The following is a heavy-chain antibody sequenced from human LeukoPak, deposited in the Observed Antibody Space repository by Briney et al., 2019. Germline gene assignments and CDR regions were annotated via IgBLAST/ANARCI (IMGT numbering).Heavy chain of an antibody. Sequence: SGPTLFKPKPTLTLTCTFSGFSLPTRGGGVGWIRQPPGKALEWLSVIYWNDDKRYTPSLKRRLTITQDTSKSQVVLTMTNMDPADTATYYCAHRPRPSSYLDNWFDAWGQGTLVAVSS. D-gene: IGHD6-6*01. CDR2: IYWNDDK. CDR3: AHRPRPSSYLDNWFDA. J-gene: IGHJ5*02. CDR1: GFSLPTRGGG. V-gene: IGHV2-5*01.